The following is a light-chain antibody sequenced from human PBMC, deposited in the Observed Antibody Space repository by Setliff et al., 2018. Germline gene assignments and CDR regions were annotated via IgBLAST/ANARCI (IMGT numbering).Light chain of an antibody. V-gene: IGKV3-20*01. Sequence: EIVMTQSPDTLSLSPGERATLSCRASQSVRSNFLAWYQQRPGQPPRLIIYVASSRATGIPDRFSGSGSGTDFTLTISRLEPEDFALYYCQQYGTSPWTVGQGTKVDIK. CDR3: QQYGTSPWT. CDR1: QSVRSNF. J-gene: IGKJ1*01. CDR2: VAS.